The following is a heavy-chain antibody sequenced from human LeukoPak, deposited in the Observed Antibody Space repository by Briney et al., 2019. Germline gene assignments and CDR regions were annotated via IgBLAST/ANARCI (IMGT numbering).Heavy chain of an antibody. Sequence: PSETLSLTCTVSGGSISSYHWSWIRQSAGKGLEWIGRIYPSGSTNYNPSLKSRVTISVDTSKNQFSLKLSSVTAADTAVYYCAREPNYYDSSGYHHWGEGTLVSVSS. V-gene: IGHV4-4*07. J-gene: IGHJ5*02. D-gene: IGHD3-22*01. CDR2: IYPSGST. CDR3: AREPNYYDSSGYHH. CDR1: GGSISSYH.